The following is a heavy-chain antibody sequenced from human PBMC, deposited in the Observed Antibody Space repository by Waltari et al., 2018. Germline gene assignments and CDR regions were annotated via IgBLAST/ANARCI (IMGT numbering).Heavy chain of an antibody. D-gene: IGHD6-19*01. V-gene: IGHV1-2*02. Sequence: QVQLVQSGAEVKKPGASVKVSCKASGYTFTGYYMHWVRQAPGQGLEWMGWINPNRGGTNYAQKLQGRVTMTRDTSISTAYMELSRLRSDDTAVYYFARLAVADDWGQGTLVTVSS. J-gene: IGHJ4*02. CDR1: GYTFTGYY. CDR3: ARLAVADD. CDR2: INPNRGGT.